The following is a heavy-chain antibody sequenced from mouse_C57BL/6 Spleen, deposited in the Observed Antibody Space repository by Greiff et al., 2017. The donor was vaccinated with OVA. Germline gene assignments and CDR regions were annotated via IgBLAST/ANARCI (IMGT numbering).Heavy chain of an antibody. J-gene: IGHJ4*01. CDR3: ARRGVYDYDYYAMDY. V-gene: IGHV1-59*01. D-gene: IGHD2-4*01. Sequence: QVQLQQPGAELVRPGTSVKLSCKASGYTFTSYWMHWVKQRPGQGLEWIGVIDPSDSYTNYNQKFKGKATLTVDTSSSTAYMQLSSLTSEDSAVYYCARRGVYDYDYYAMDYWGQGTSVTVSS. CDR2: IDPSDSYT. CDR1: GYTFTSYW.